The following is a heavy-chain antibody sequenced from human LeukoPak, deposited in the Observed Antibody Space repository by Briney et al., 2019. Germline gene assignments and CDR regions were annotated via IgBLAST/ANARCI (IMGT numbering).Heavy chain of an antibody. J-gene: IGHJ6*03. CDR2: INSDGTTT. CDR3: ASSGITATSSYFYHLDV. V-gene: IGHV3-74*01. CDR1: GFTFSRYW. Sequence: QPGGSLRLSCVGSGFTFSRYWMFWIRQAPGKGLVWVSRINSDGTTTNYADSVKGRFSISRDNAKNTLSLELNSLRAEDTAVYFCASSGITATSSYFYHLDVWGKGTMVTVSS. D-gene: IGHD3-10*01.